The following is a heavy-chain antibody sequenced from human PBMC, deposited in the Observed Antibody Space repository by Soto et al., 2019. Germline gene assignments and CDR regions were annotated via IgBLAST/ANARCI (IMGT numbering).Heavy chain of an antibody. J-gene: IGHJ6*03. CDR3: ARLGTVTRYYMDV. D-gene: IGHD4-17*01. CDR2: IYSGGST. V-gene: IGHV3-66*01. Sequence: GGSLRLSCAASGFTVSSNYMSWVRQAPGKGLEWVSVIYSGGSTYYADSVKGRFTISRDNSKNTLYLQMNSLRAEDTAVYYCARLGTVTRYYMDVWGKGTTVTV. CDR1: GFTVSSNY.